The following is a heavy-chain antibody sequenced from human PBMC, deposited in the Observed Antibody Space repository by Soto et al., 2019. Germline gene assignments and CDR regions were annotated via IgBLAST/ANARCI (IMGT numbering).Heavy chain of an antibody. V-gene: IGHV3-7*04. CDR2: IKQDGSEK. CDR3: ARDIVATIGIFDY. J-gene: IGHJ4*02. D-gene: IGHD5-12*01. CDR1: GFTFSSYW. Sequence: GGSLRLSCAASGFTFSSYWMSWVRQAPGKGLEWVANIKQDGSEKYYVDSVKGRFTISRDNAKNSLYLQMSSLRAEDTAVYYCARDIVATIGIFDYWGQGTLVTVSS.